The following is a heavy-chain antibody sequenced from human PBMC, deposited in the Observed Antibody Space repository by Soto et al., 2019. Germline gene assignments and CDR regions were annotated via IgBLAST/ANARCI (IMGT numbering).Heavy chain of an antibody. CDR1: GFTSVDNY. V-gene: IGHV3-11*01. D-gene: IGHD4-17*01. J-gene: IGHJ6*02. CDR2: ISSSGSTI. Sequence: QVQLVESGGGLVKPGGPLSLPCAASGFTSVDNYMSWFGKAQGRGREWVSYISSSGSTIYYADSVKGRFTISRDNAKNSLYLQMNSLRAEDTAVYYCASPTVTPHYGMDVWGQGTTVTVSS. CDR3: ASPTVTPHYGMDV.